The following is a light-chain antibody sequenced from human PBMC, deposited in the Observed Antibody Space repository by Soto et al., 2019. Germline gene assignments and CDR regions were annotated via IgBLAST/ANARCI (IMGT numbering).Light chain of an antibody. J-gene: IGLJ2*01. CDR3: SAWDVSLNAGYVV. Sequence: QSVLTQSPSASGTPGQRVTVSCSGSNSNIGSNSVSWFQHLPGTAPKLLIYGNHQRPSGVPDRFSGSKSGTSASLAISGLQSEDEAVYYCSAWDVSLNAGYVVFGGGTKLTVL. CDR1: NSNIGSNS. V-gene: IGLV1-44*01. CDR2: GNH.